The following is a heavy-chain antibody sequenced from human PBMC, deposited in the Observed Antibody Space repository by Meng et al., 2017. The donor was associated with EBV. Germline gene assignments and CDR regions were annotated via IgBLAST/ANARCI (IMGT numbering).Heavy chain of an antibody. Sequence: QGQLVQCGAKGKKPGASVKVSCKASGYTFTGYYMHWVRQAPGQGLEWMGRINPNSGGTNYAQKFQGRVTMTRDTSISTAYMELSRLRSDDTAVYYCARVGIAVAGTGDYWGQGTLVTVSS. CDR2: INPNSGGT. D-gene: IGHD6-19*01. CDR3: ARVGIAVAGTGDY. V-gene: IGHV1-2*06. CDR1: GYTFTGYY. J-gene: IGHJ4*02.